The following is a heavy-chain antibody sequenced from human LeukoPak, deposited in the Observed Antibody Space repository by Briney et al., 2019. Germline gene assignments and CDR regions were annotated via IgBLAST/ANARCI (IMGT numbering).Heavy chain of an antibody. CDR1: GFTFSGYY. D-gene: IGHD1-26*01. V-gene: IGHV3-11*06. J-gene: IGHJ4*02. CDR2: IGSTSSHT. CDR3: ARGGRYYFDN. Sequence: GGSLRLSCAASGFTFSGYYMSWIRQAPGKGLEWVSYIGSTSSHTNYADSVKGRFTISRDNAKNSLYLQMNSLRGEDTAVYYCARGGRYYFDNWGQGTLVTVSS.